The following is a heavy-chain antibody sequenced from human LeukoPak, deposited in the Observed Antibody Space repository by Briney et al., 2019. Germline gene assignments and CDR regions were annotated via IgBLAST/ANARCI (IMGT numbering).Heavy chain of an antibody. CDR3: ARGPPTGGCSRKYSSSWYACWFDP. D-gene: IGHD6-13*01. CDR2: ISNSGSTK. J-gene: IGHJ5*02. CDR1: GFTFSSYE. V-gene: IGHV3-48*03. Sequence: GGSLRLSCAASGFTFSSYEMNWIRQAPGKGLEWISYISNSGSTKYYADSVKGRFTISRDNAKNSLYLQMNSLRAEDTAVYYCARGPPTGGCSRKYSSSWYACWFDPWGQGTLVTVSS.